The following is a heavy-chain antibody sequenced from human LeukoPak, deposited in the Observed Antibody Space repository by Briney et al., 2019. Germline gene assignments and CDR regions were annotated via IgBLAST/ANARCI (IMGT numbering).Heavy chain of an antibody. J-gene: IGHJ6*03. Sequence: GGSLRLSCAASGFTVSSNYMGWVRQAPGKGLEWVSVIYSGGSTYYADSVKGRFTISRDNSKNTLYLQMNRLRAEDTAVYYCASCTVTTYDYYYYMDVWGKGTTVTVSS. CDR3: ASCTVTTYDYYYYMDV. V-gene: IGHV3-53*01. CDR1: GFTVSSNY. CDR2: IYSGGST. D-gene: IGHD4-11*01.